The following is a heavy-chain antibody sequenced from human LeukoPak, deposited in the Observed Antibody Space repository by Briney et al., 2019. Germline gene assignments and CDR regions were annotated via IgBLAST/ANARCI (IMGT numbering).Heavy chain of an antibody. D-gene: IGHD3-22*01. CDR1: GGTFSSYA. V-gene: IGHV1-69*13. CDR2: IIPIFGTA. J-gene: IGHJ4*02. CDR3: AEKRFPGYYYDSSGYYPAFDY. Sequence: ASVKVSCKASGGTFSSYAISWVRQAPGQGLEWMGGIIPIFGTANYAQKFQGRVTITADESTSTAYMELSSLRSEDTAVYYWAEKRFPGYYYDSSGYYPAFDYWGQGTLVTVSS.